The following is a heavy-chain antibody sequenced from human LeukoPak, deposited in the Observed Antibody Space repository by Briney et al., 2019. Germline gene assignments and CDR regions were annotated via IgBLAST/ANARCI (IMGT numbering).Heavy chain of an antibody. CDR2: IKSKTDGETT. D-gene: IGHD1-26*01. J-gene: IGHJ4*02. CDR1: GFTFTSAW. CDR3: TTGGWD. Sequence: GGSLRLSCAASGFTFTSAWMGWVRQAPGKGLEWVGRIKSKTDGETTDYTAPVKGRFTISRDDSKNTLYLQMNSLKTEDAAVYYCTTGGWDWGQGTLVTVSS. V-gene: IGHV3-15*01.